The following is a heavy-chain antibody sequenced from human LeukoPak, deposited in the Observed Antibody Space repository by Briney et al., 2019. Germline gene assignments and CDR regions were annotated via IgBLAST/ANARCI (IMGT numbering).Heavy chain of an antibody. D-gene: IGHD3-10*01. CDR3: AKEGAYPIITYDS. J-gene: IGHJ5*01. V-gene: IGHV3-7*01. CDR1: GFTFSSYW. CDR2: IKRDGNEK. Sequence: GGSLRLSCAASGFTFSSYWMNWVRQAPGKGLEWVANIKRDGNEKNYVDSVKGRFSISRDNAKNSLYLQMDSLRAEDTAVYYCAKEGAYPIITYDSWGRGALVTVSS.